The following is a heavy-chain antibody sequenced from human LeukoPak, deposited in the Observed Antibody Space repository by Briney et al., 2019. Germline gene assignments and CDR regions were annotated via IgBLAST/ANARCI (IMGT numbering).Heavy chain of an antibody. Sequence: GGSLRLSCAASGFTFSSYWMSWVRQAPGKGLEWVANIKQDGSEKYYVDSVKGQFTISRDNAKNSLYLQMNSLRAEDTAVYYCARDRSMGRSRGWFDPWGQGTLVTVSS. J-gene: IGHJ5*02. CDR1: GFTFSSYW. CDR2: IKQDGSEK. V-gene: IGHV3-7*01. D-gene: IGHD3-10*01. CDR3: ARDRSMGRSRGWFDP.